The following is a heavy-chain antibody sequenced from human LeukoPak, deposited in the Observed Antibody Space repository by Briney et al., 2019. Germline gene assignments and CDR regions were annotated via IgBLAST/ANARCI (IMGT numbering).Heavy chain of an antibody. CDR3: AANNQWHHYYMDF. Sequence: HSETLSLACSVYGGSFSGYSWSWIRQPPGKGLEWIGEIWHSWSTNYNPSLKSRVTISVDTSKNQFSLKLSSVTAADTAVYYCAANNQWHHYYMDFWDKGTTVTVSS. CDR1: GGSFSGYS. D-gene: IGHD6-19*01. CDR2: IWHSWST. V-gene: IGHV4-34*01. J-gene: IGHJ6*03.